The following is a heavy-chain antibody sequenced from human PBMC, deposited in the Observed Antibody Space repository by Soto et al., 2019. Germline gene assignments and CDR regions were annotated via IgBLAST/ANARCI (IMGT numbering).Heavy chain of an antibody. CDR1: GYTFTSYG. J-gene: IGHJ4*02. CDR2: ISAYTGNT. D-gene: IGHD3-22*01. CDR3: AREDEDYYDSSGPKQVLDY. Sequence: ASVKVSCKASGYTFTSYGISWVRQAPGQGLEWMGWISAYTGNTNYAQKLQGRVTMTTDTSTSTAYMELRSLRSDDTAVYYCAREDEDYYDSSGPKQVLDYWGQGTLVTVSS. V-gene: IGHV1-18*01.